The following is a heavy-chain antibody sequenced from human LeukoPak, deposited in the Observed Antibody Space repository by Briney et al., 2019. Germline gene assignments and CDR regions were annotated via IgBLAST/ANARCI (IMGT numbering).Heavy chain of an antibody. D-gene: IGHD2-2*01. Sequence: EASVKVSCKASGYTFTSYGISWVRQAPGQGLEWMGWISAYNGNTNYAQKLQGRVTMTTDTSTSTAYMELRSLRSDDTAVYYYAQAHLACSSCPTFDYWGQGTLVTVSS. CDR1: GYTFTSYG. CDR2: ISAYNGNT. V-gene: IGHV1-18*01. CDR3: AQAHLACSSCPTFDY. J-gene: IGHJ4*02.